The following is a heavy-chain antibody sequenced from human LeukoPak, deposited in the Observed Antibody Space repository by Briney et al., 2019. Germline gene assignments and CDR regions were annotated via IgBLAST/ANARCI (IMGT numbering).Heavy chain of an antibody. J-gene: IGHJ6*02. CDR2: IYSGGST. CDR1: GFTVSSNY. Sequence: GGSLRLSCAASGFTVSSNYMSWVRQAPGKGLEWVSVIYSGGSTYYADSVKGRFTISRDNSKNTLYLQMNSLRAEDTAVYYCARAARVYYYGMVVWGQGTTVTVSS. V-gene: IGHV3-53*01. CDR3: ARAARVYYYGMVV.